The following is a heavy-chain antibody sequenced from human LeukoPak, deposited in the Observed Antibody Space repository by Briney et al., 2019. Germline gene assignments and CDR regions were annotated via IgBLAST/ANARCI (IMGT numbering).Heavy chain of an antibody. J-gene: IGHJ6*04. Sequence: SETLSLTCTVSGGSISSYYWSWIRQPPGKGLEWIGEINHSGSTNYNPSLKSRVTISVDTSKNQFSLKLSSVTAADTAVYYCARVRYSSSSVWGKGTTVTVSS. CDR1: GGSISSYY. D-gene: IGHD6-13*01. CDR2: INHSGST. CDR3: ARVRYSSSSV. V-gene: IGHV4-34*01.